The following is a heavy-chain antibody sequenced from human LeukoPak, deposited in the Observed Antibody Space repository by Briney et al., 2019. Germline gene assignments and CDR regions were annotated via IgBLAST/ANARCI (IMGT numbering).Heavy chain of an antibody. CDR3: GIAVPLYYYGMDV. J-gene: IGHJ6*02. CDR1: GFTVSSNY. V-gene: IGHV3-66*01. CDR2: IYSGGST. D-gene: IGHD6-19*01. Sequence: AGGSLRLPCAASGFTVSSNYMSWVRQAPGKGLEWVSVIYSGGSTYYADSVKGRFTISRDNSKNTLYLQMNSLRAEDTAVYYFGIAVPLYYYGMDVWGQGTTVTVSS.